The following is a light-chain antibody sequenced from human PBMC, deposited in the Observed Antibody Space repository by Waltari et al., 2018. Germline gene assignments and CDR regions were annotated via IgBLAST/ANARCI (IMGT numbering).Light chain of an antibody. CDR1: SRSSRNI. CDR2: VNSDGSH. V-gene: IGLV4-69*01. CDR3: QTGGHGTRV. J-gene: IGLJ3*02. Sequence: QLVLTQSPPASASLGASVKPTCTLSSRSSRNILAWPPQQPQEGPRYLMKVNSDGSHSKGDEIPDRFSGSSSGAERYLTISSLQSEDEADYYCQTGGHGTRVFGGGTKLTVL.